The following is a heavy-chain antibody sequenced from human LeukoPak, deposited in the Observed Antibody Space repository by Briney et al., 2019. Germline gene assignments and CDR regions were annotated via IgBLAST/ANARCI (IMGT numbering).Heavy chain of an antibody. V-gene: IGHV1-69*05. Sequence: SVKVSCKASGGTFSSYAISWVRQAPGQGLEWMGRIIPIFGTANYAQKFQGRVTITTDESTSTAYMELSSLRSEDTAVYYCAARYSSGWYGDAFDIWGQGTMVTVSS. J-gene: IGHJ3*02. CDR1: GGTFSSYA. CDR3: AARYSSGWYGDAFDI. CDR2: IIPIFGTA. D-gene: IGHD6-19*01.